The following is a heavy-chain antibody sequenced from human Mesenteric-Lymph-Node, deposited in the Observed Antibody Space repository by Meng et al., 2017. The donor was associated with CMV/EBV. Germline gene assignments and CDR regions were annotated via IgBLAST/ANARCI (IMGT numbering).Heavy chain of an antibody. D-gene: IGHD3-22*01. Sequence: GGSLRLSCAASGFTFSDYYMSWIRQAPGKGLEWVSYISSSGSTIYYADSVKGRFTISRDNSKNTLYLQMNSLRAEDTAVYYCAREGRYYYDSSGYSAYYFDYWGQGTLVTVSS. CDR2: ISSSGSTI. CDR1: GFTFSDYY. J-gene: IGHJ4*02. V-gene: IGHV3-11*04. CDR3: AREGRYYYDSSGYSAYYFDY.